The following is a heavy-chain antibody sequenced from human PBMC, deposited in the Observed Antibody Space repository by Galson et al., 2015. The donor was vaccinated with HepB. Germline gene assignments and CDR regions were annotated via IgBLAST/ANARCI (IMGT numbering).Heavy chain of an antibody. J-gene: IGHJ4*02. Sequence: SVKVSCKASGGTFSSYAISWVRQAPGQGLEWMGGIIPIFGTANYAQKFQGRVTITADESTSTAYMELSSLRSEDTAVYYCARAPITMVQGVIPTYFDYWGQGTLVTVSS. D-gene: IGHD3-10*01. CDR2: IIPIFGTA. CDR1: GGTFSSYA. V-gene: IGHV1-69*13. CDR3: ARAPITMVQGVIPTYFDY.